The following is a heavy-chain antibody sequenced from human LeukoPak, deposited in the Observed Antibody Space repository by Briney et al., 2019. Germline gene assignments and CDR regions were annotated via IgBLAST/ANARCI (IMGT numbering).Heavy chain of an antibody. J-gene: IGHJ4*02. D-gene: IGHD3-10*01. CDR1: GGSFSGYY. CDR2: INHSGST. Sequence: SETLSLTCAVYGGSFSGYYWIWIRQPPGKGLEWIGEINHSGSTNYNPSLKSRVTISVDTSKNQFSLKLSSVTAADTAVYYCARDTAGSGVHLALDYWGQGTLVTVSS. CDR3: ARDTAGSGVHLALDY. V-gene: IGHV4-34*01.